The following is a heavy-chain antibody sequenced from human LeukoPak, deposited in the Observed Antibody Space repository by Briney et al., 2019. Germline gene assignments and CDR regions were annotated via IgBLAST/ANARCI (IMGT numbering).Heavy chain of an antibody. D-gene: IGHD1-26*01. V-gene: IGHV3-48*04. CDR1: GFTFSSYS. CDR2: ISSSSSTI. Sequence: GGSLRLSCAASGFTFSSYSMNWVRQAPGKGLEWVSYISSSSSTIYYADSVKGRFTISRDNAKNSLYLQMNSLRAEDTAVYYCARAAPRGATDYWGQGTLVTVSS. J-gene: IGHJ4*02. CDR3: ARAAPRGATDY.